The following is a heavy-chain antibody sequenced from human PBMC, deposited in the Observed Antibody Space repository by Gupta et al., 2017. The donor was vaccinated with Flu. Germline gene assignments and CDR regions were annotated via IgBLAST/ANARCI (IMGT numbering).Heavy chain of an antibody. CDR2: IRSKANNYAT. CDR3: ARGMDGGWFDP. CDR1: GLTCSGST. V-gene: IGHV3-73*01. J-gene: IGHJ5*02. Sequence: EVQLVESGGGLDQPGGSLKFACAASGLTCSGSTKNWVRQASGKGLESVSRIRSKANNYATVYAASVKGRFTISRDDSRNTAYLQMNSLQTDDTAVYYCARGMDGGWFDPRGQGTLVTVSS.